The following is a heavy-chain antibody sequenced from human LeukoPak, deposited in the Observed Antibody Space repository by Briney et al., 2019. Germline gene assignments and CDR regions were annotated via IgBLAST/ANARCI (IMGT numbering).Heavy chain of an antibody. Sequence: GGSLRLSCAASGFAFNFYAMTWVRQAPGKGLQWVSTINASGGNTYYADSVRGRFTISRDNSKNTLYLQMNSLRAEDTAVYYCAKENRWEWGQGTLVTVSS. CDR1: GFAFNFYA. CDR3: AKENRWE. V-gene: IGHV3-23*01. J-gene: IGHJ4*02. D-gene: IGHD1-14*01. CDR2: INASGGNT.